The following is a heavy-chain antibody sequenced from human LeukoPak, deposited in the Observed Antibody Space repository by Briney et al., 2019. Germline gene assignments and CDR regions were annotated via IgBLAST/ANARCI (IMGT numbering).Heavy chain of an antibody. CDR1: GFTFSSYW. J-gene: IGHJ4*02. CDR2: IKQDGSEK. CDR3: AKDKREIAVAADY. D-gene: IGHD6-19*01. V-gene: IGHV3-7*03. Sequence: GGSLRLSCAASGFTFSSYWMSWVRQAPGKGLEWVANIKQDGSEKYYVDSVKGRFTISRDNAKNSLYLQMNSLRAEDTALYYCAKDKREIAVAADYWGQGTLVTVSS.